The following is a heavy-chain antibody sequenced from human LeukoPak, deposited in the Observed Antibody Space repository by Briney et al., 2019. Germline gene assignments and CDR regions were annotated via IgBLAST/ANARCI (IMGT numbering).Heavy chain of an antibody. Sequence: SETLSLTCTVSGGSISSYYWSWIRQPPGKGLEWIGYIYYSGSTNYNPSLKSRVTISVDTSKNQFSLKLSSVTAADTAVYYCARDYTVTNDAFDIWGQGTMVTVSS. CDR2: IYYSGST. CDR3: ARDYTVTNDAFDI. CDR1: GGSISSYY. D-gene: IGHD4-17*01. V-gene: IGHV4-59*01. J-gene: IGHJ3*02.